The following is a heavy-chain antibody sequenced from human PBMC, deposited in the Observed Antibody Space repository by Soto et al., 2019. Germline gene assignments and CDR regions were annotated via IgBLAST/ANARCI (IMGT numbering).Heavy chain of an antibody. CDR3: AKGQIVATGRGYYGMDV. Sequence: QVQLVESGGGVVQPGRSVRLSCAASGFTFSRYGMHWVRQAPGKGLEWVTVISYDGSDKYYADSVKGRFTISRDNSKNTLYLQMNSLRVEDTAIYYCAKGQIVATGRGYYGMDVWGQGTTVTGSS. J-gene: IGHJ6*02. V-gene: IGHV3-30*18. D-gene: IGHD5-12*01. CDR2: ISYDGSDK. CDR1: GFTFSRYG.